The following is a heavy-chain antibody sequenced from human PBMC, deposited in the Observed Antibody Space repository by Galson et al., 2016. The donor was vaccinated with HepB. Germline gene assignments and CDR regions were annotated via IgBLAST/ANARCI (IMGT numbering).Heavy chain of an antibody. Sequence: PLRLSCAASGFTFSSYSMSWVRQAPGKGLEWVANIKQDGSEKYYVDSVKSRFTISRDNAKNSLYLQMNSLRAEDTAVYYCARDGPYSSSVYNWFDPWGQGTLVTVSS. CDR1: GFTFSSYS. D-gene: IGHD6-13*01. V-gene: IGHV3-7*01. CDR2: IKQDGSEK. CDR3: ARDGPYSSSVYNWFDP. J-gene: IGHJ5*02.